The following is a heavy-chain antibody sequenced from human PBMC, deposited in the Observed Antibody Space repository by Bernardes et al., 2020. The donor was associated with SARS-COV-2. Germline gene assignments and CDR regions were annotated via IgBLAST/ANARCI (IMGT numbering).Heavy chain of an antibody. J-gene: IGHJ4*02. CDR1: GFTFRSFS. CDR2: ISGSGGGT. Sequence: GGSLRLSCVASGFTFRSFSMTWVRQAPGKGLEWVSLISGSGGGTFYANSVKGRFTISRDNAKNSLYLQMNSLRAEDTAVYYCARPPSASSSWYYFDYWGQGTLVTVSS. D-gene: IGHD6-13*01. CDR3: ARPPSASSSWYYFDY. V-gene: IGHV3-23*01.